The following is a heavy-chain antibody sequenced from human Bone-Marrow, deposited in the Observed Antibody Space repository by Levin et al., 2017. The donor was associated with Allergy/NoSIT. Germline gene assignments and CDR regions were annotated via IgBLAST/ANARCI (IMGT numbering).Heavy chain of an antibody. Sequence: PEASVKVSCEASGFIFSSYRMNWVRQAPGKGLEWVSSISSSGEYIDYADSVKGRFTVSRDNAKDSVYLQMNGLRAEDTGLYYCARGGVYSSDVSDYWGQGTLVTVSS. CDR2: ISSSGEYI. V-gene: IGHV3-21*01. D-gene: IGHD6-19*01. CDR1: GFIFSSYR. CDR3: ARGGVYSSDVSDY. J-gene: IGHJ4*02.